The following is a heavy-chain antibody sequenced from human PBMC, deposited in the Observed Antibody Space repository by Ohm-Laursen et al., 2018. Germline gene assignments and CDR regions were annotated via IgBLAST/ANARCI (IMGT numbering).Heavy chain of an antibody. Sequence: SLRLSCAASGFTFSSYDMLWVRHAAGKGLEWVSAIGTAGDTYYPGSVKGRFTISRDNAKNSLYLQMNSLRVEDTAVYYCARVLYSGSPSFDYWGQGTLVTVSS. CDR1: GFTFSSYD. J-gene: IGHJ4*02. CDR3: ARVLYSGSPSFDY. V-gene: IGHV3-13*01. CDR2: IGTAGDT. D-gene: IGHD1-26*01.